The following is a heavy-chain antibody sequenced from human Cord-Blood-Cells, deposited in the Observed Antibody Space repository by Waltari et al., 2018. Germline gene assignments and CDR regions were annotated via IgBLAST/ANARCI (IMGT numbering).Heavy chain of an antibody. CDR1: GYTFTSYD. V-gene: IGHV1-8*01. Sequence: VQLVQSGAEVKQPGALVKVSCKASGYTFTSYDINWARQATGQGLEWLGWKNPNSGNTGYAQKFQGRVTMTRNTSISTAYKEPSSLRSEDTAVYYCARSLQTIGRCDYWGQGTLVTVSS. CDR2: KNPNSGNT. D-gene: IGHD4-17*01. CDR3: ARSLQTIGRCDY. J-gene: IGHJ4*02.